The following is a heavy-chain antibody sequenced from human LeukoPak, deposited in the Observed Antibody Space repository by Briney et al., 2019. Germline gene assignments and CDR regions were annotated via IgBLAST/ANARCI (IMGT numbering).Heavy chain of an antibody. D-gene: IGHD5-12*01. CDR3: TRSFRGFDFYYFDN. CDR1: GFTFSDYY. Sequence: GGSLRLSCAASGFTFSDYYMSWIRQAPGKGLEWISYISSSGSTICYADSVKGRFTISRDNSRNTLYLQMNSLRAEDTAIFYCTRSFRGFDFYYFDNWGQGTLVTVSS. CDR2: ISSSGSTI. J-gene: IGHJ4*02. V-gene: IGHV3-11*01.